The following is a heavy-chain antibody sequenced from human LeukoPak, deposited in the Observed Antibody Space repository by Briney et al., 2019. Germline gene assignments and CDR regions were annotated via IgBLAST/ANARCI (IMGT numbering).Heavy chain of an antibody. V-gene: IGHV3-23*01. J-gene: IGHJ4*02. Sequence: PGGSLRLSCAASGFTFSTYAMAWVRQAPGKGLEWVSSISGSSDNTYYTVSVKGRFTVSRDNFKNTLSLQMTGLRAEDTAVYYCAKGVEWLLGVNFDYWGQGILVTVSS. CDR2: ISGSSDNT. CDR3: AKGVEWLLGVNFDY. D-gene: IGHD3-3*01. CDR1: GFTFSTYA.